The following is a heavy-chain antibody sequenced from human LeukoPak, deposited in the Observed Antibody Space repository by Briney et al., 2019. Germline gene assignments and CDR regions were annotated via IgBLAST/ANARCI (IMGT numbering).Heavy chain of an antibody. Sequence: GGSLRLSCAASEFTFSSYWMSWVRQAPGKGLEWVANIKQDGSEKYYVDSVKGRFTISRDNAKNSLYLQMNSLRAEDTAVYYCARTRFWSGYYTYFDYWGQGTLVTVSS. J-gene: IGHJ4*02. CDR1: EFTFSSYW. CDR2: IKQDGSEK. D-gene: IGHD3-3*01. CDR3: ARTRFWSGYYTYFDY. V-gene: IGHV3-7*01.